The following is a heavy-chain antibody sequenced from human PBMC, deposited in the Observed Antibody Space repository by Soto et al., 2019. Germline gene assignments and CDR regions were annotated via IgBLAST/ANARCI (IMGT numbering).Heavy chain of an antibody. CDR2: ISTSGATR. D-gene: IGHD6-25*01. J-gene: IGHJ4*02. CDR1: GFTFSTDS. V-gene: IGHV3-48*02. Sequence: EVQLVESGGGLVQPGGSLRLSCVASGFTFSTDSMNWVRQAPGKGLEWVAHISTSGATRYYADSVKGRFTISRDNAKTSLYLKLDSLKNGDWAVYYAAGFSGSGFDCGGRAARLTPSP. CDR3: AGFSGSGFDC.